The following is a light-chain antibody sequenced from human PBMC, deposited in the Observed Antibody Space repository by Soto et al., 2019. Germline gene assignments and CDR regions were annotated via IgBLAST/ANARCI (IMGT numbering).Light chain of an antibody. Sequence: EIVLTQSTSTLSLSPGERATLSCRASQSVSSYLAWYQQKPGQAPRLLIYDASNRATGIPARFSGSGSGTDFTLTISRLEPEDFAVFYCQQYGNSPITFGQGTRLE. CDR1: QSVSSY. J-gene: IGKJ5*01. CDR2: DAS. CDR3: QQYGNSPIT. V-gene: IGKV3-11*01.